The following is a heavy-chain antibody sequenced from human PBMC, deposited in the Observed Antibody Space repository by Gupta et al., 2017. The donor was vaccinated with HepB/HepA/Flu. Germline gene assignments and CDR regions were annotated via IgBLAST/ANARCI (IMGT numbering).Heavy chain of an antibody. D-gene: IGHD6-19*01. J-gene: IGHJ6*02. CDR1: GGSISSGSYY. Sequence: QLQLQESGPGMVKPSETLSLTCTVSGGSISSGSYYWDWIGQPPGKGLEWIGSIFYTGSTYYNPSLKSRVTISLDTSKNQFSLKLSSVTAADTAVYYCARNFVTVADTWSGMDVWGQGTTVTVSS. CDR3: ARNFVTVADTWSGMDV. V-gene: IGHV4-39*01. CDR2: IFYTGST.